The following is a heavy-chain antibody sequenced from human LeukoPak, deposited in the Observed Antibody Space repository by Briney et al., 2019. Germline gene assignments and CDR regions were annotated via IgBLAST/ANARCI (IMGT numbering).Heavy chain of an antibody. D-gene: IGHD1-1*01. V-gene: IGHV1-69*04. CDR3: AKDNDGPEY. Sequence: ASVKVSCKASGGTFSSYAISWVRQAPGQGLEWMGRIIPILGIANYAQKFQGRVTMTRDTSTSTVYMELSSLRSEDTAVYYCAKDNDGPEYWGQGTLVTVSS. J-gene: IGHJ4*02. CDR1: GGTFSSYA. CDR2: IIPILGIA.